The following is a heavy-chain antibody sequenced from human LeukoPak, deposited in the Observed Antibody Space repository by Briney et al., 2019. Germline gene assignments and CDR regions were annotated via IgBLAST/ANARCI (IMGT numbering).Heavy chain of an antibody. D-gene: IGHD6-19*01. J-gene: IGHJ6*02. CDR2: INTNTGNP. CDR3: ARPNPPTSSGWKNYYYYGMDV. V-gene: IGHV7-4-1*02. Sequence: ASVKVSCKASGHTFTSYAMNWVRQAPGQGLEWMGWINTNTGNPTYAQGFTGRFVFSLDTSVSTAYLQISSLKAEDTAVYYCARPNPPTSSGWKNYYYYGMDVWGQGTTVTVSS. CDR1: GHTFTSYA.